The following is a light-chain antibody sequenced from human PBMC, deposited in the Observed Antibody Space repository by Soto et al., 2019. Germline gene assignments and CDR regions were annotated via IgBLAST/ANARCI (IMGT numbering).Light chain of an antibody. V-gene: IGLV2-14*03. CDR2: DVS. CDR3: SSYTSSSPVV. CDR1: SSDVGGYNY. Sequence: QSALTQPASVSGSPGQSITISCTGTSSDVGGYNYVSWYQLHPGKPPKLMIYDVSIRPSGVANRFSGSKSGNTASLTISGLHAEDENDYYCSSYTSSSPVVFGGGTKLTVL. J-gene: IGLJ2*01.